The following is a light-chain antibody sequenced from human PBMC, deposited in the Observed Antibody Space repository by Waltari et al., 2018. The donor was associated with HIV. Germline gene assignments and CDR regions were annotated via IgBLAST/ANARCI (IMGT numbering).Light chain of an antibody. J-gene: IGLJ2*01. CDR3: STHTTTDTLI. V-gene: IGLV2-14*03. CDR2: EVT. CDR1: TNDLGRYNS. Sequence: QSALTQPAPVSGSPGQSVTISCTATTNDLGRYNSVSWYQQPPGTPPKVIIYEVTSRPSGVPHRFSGSKSGNTASLTISGLQAEDEAIYYCSTHTTTDTLIFGGGTKLTVL.